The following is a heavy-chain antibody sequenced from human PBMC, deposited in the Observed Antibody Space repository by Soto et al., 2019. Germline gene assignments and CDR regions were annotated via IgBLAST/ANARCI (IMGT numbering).Heavy chain of an antibody. CDR1: GFTFGDYA. D-gene: IGHD3-9*01. CDR3: TRDRYEYYYYYYYMDV. Sequence: GGSLRLSCTASGFTFGDYAMSWFRQAPGKGLEWVGFIRSKAYGGTTEYAASVKGRFTISRDDSKSIAYLQMNSLKTEDTAVYYCTRDRYEYYYYYYYMDVWGKGTTVTVSS. CDR2: IRSKAYGGTT. V-gene: IGHV3-49*03. J-gene: IGHJ6*03.